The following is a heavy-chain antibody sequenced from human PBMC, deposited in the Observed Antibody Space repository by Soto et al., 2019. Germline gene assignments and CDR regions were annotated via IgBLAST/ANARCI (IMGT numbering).Heavy chain of an antibody. CDR3: ASHYDMWSGYLSPVDY. D-gene: IGHD3-3*01. V-gene: IGHV3-11*01. CDR1: GYTFSDYY. J-gene: IGHJ4*02. CDR2: IDTSGTKI. Sequence: QVQLVESGGDLVKPGGSLRLSCAASGYTFSDYYMSWIRQAPGKGLEWISYIDTSGTKIYYADSVKGRFTITRDKAKNSLYLERNSLRDEDTAVYYCASHYDMWSGYLSPVDYWGQGTLVTVSS.